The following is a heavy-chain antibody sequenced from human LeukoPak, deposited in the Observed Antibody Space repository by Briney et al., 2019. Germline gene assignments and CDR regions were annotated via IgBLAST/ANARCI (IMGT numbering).Heavy chain of an antibody. CDR3: ARAGYRDDYGDY. Sequence: ASVKVSCKTSGYTFTDYYIHWVRQSPRQGLEWLGWIKPYSGDTNYAQKFQGRVIMTRDTSISTANMEPSWLSSDDSPVYYCARAGYRDDYGDYWGRGTLVSVSS. CDR1: GYTFTDYY. CDR2: IKPYSGDT. V-gene: IGHV1-2*02. J-gene: IGHJ4*02. D-gene: IGHD5-24*01.